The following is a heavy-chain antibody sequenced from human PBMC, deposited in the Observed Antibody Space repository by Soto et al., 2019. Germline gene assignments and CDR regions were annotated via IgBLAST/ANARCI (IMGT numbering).Heavy chain of an antibody. Sequence: VQLLESGGGLIQPGGSLRLSCAVSGFSFSDYAMTWVRQAPGKGLAWVSGISGSGDLTYYADMVKGRLTVSRENSGNTLYLQMESLRVDDTAVYYCAKGSTKQLWSKAPGQSWGQGTLVTVSS. V-gene: IGHV3-23*01. J-gene: IGHJ5*02. CDR1: GFSFSDYA. CDR3: AKGSTKQLWSKAPGQS. D-gene: IGHD2-21*01. CDR2: ISGSGDLT.